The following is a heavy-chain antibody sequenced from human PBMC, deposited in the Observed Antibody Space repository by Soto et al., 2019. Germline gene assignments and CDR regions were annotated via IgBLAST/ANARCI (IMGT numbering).Heavy chain of an antibody. CDR2: IYYTGTT. J-gene: IGHJ4*02. CDR1: GYSISSSNW. V-gene: IGHV4-28*01. D-gene: IGHD1-1*01. Sequence: SETLSLTCAVSGYSISSSNWWGWIRQPPGKGLEWIGYIYYTGTTYYNPSLKSRVTISIDTSKNQFSLKLTSVTAADTAVYYCASQKLDVPAYFDYWGQGTLVTVSS. CDR3: ASQKLDVPAYFDY.